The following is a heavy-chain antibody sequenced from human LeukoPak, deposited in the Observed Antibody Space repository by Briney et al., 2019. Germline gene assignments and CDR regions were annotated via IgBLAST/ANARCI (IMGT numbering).Heavy chain of an antibody. CDR1: GFTFSSYS. D-gene: IGHD6-6*01. V-gene: IGHV3-21*01. CDR2: ISSSSAYI. CDR3: TTRGLV. J-gene: IGHJ4*02. Sequence: GGSLRLSCSASGFTFSSYSMNWVRQAPGKGLEWVSSISSSSAYIFYADSVKGRFTISRDNVKNFLYLQMSSLRAEDTAMYYCTTRGLVWGQGSLVTASS.